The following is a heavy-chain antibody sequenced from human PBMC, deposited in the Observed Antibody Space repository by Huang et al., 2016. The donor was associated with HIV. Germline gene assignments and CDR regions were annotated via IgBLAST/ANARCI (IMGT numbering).Heavy chain of an antibody. V-gene: IGHV4-39*01. J-gene: IGHJ4*02. Sequence: QLQLQESGPGLVKPSETLSLTCSVSSGSITSSGYYWGWIRQPPGKGLEWIGSMYDSGSTYYNPSLKRRVTISGDTSKNQFSLKLTSVTAADTAVYYCARRNYDFWSGFETPSFDYWGQGTLVTVSS. CDR1: SGSITSSGYY. D-gene: IGHD3-3*01. CDR2: MYDSGST. CDR3: ARRNYDFWSGFETPSFDY.